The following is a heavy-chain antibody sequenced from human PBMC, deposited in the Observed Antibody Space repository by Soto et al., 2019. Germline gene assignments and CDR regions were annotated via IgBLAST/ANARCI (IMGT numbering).Heavy chain of an antibody. J-gene: IGHJ4*02. Sequence: SETLSLTCTVSGGSISIGGYWSWIRQHPGKGLEWIGYIYYSGSTYYNPSLKSRVTISVDTSKNQFSLKLRSVTAADTAVYYCARAPGDYFDYWGQGTLVTVSS. CDR3: ARAPGDYFDY. CDR1: GGSISIGGY. CDR2: IYYSGST. V-gene: IGHV4-31*03.